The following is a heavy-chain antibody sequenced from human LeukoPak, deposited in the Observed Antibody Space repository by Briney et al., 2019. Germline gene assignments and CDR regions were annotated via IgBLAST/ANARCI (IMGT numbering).Heavy chain of an antibody. J-gene: IGHJ4*02. CDR1: GGSFSGYY. CDR3: ARDPGDYRPFFDY. D-gene: IGHD4-17*01. V-gene: IGHV4-34*01. Sequence: PSETLSLTCAVYGGSFSGYYWSWIRQPPVKGLEWIGEINHSGSTNYNPSLKSRVTMSVDTSKNQFSLKLSSVTAADTAVYYCARDPGDYRPFFDYWGQGTLVTVSS. CDR2: INHSGST.